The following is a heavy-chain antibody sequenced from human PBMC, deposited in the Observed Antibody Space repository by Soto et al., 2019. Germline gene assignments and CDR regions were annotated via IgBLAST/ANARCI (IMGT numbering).Heavy chain of an antibody. CDR1: GFTFSSYA. V-gene: IGHV3-23*01. Sequence: GESLKISCAASGFTFSSYAMSWVRQAPGKGLEWVSAISGSGGSTYYADSVKGRFTISRDNSKNTLYLQMNSLRAEDTAVYYCAKGERYYDFWSGYWWGQGTLVTVSS. J-gene: IGHJ4*02. D-gene: IGHD3-3*01. CDR2: ISGSGGST. CDR3: AKGERYYDFWSGYW.